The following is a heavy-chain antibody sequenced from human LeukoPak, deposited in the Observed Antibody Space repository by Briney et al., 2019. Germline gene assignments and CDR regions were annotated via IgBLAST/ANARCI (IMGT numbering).Heavy chain of an antibody. CDR3: AEVVTTHSAWFDP. D-gene: IGHD2-21*02. CDR2: ISAYNGNT. CDR1: GYTFTSYG. J-gene: IGHJ5*02. V-gene: IGHV1-18*01. Sequence: GASVKVSCKASGYTFTSYGLSWVRQAPGQGLEWMGWISAYNGNTKYAQKFQGRVTMTTDTSTTTAYMELRSLRSDDTAVYYCAEVVTTHSAWFDPWGQGTLVTVSS.